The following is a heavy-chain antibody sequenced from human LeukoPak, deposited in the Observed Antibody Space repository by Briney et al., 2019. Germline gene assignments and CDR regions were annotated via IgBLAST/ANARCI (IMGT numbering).Heavy chain of an antibody. V-gene: IGHV4-38-2*01. J-gene: IGHJ3*02. CDR2: VYRSGTT. D-gene: IGHD6-25*01. CDR1: GYSISSGYY. Sequence: PSETVSLTCAVSGYSISSGYYWGWIRPPPGKGLEWIGSVYRSGTTYYNPSLKSRVTISMDTSTNQFSLKLSSVTAADTAVYYCARMSGNAFDIWGQGTMVTASS. CDR3: ARMSGNAFDI.